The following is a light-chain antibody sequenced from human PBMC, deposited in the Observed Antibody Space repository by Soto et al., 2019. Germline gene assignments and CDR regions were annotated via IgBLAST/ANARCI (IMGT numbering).Light chain of an antibody. Sequence: SYELTQPPSVSVAPGKTAAMTCGGSNIGGKSVHWYQQKPGQAPVLVIRFDSDRPSGIPERFSGSNSGNTATLTISRVEAGDEADYYCQVWDTGSDPRGVFGGGTKLTVL. CDR1: NIGGKS. CDR2: FDS. J-gene: IGLJ3*02. CDR3: QVWDTGSDPRGV. V-gene: IGLV3-21*04.